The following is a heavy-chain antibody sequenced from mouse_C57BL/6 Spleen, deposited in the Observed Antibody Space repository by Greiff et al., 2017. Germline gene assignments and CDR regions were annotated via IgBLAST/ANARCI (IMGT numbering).Heavy chain of an antibody. CDR2: IWTGGGT. D-gene: IGHD1-1*01. J-gene: IGHJ1*03. CDR1: GFSLTSYA. CDR3: AINEFTTVIAHWYFDV. V-gene: IGHV2-9-1*01. Sequence: VQLKESGPGLVAPSQSLSITCTVSGFSLTSYAISWVRQPPGKGLEWLGVIWTGGGTNYNSAIKSRLSISKENPKSQVFIKMNSLQTDDTARYYRAINEFTTVIAHWYFDVWGTGTTVTVSS.